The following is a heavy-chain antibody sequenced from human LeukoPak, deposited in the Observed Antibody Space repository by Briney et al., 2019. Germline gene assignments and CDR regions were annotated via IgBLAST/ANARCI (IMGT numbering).Heavy chain of an antibody. D-gene: IGHD6-19*01. Sequence: SETLSLTCAVYGGSFSGYYWSWIRQPPGKGLEWIGEINHSGSTNYNPSLKSRVTISVDTSQNQFSLKLSSVTAADTAVYYCARGAMYSSGWYVNYYGMDVWGQGTTVTVSS. CDR2: INHSGST. CDR1: GGSFSGYY. V-gene: IGHV4-34*01. J-gene: IGHJ6*02. CDR3: ARGAMYSSGWYVNYYGMDV.